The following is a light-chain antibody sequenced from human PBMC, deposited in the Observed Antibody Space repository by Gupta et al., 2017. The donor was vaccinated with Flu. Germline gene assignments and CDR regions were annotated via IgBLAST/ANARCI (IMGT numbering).Light chain of an antibody. CDR3: QQFHTYWT. V-gene: IGKV1-5*03. CDR1: QSINSW. J-gene: IGKJ1*01. CDR2: KAS. Sequence: DIQMTQSPSTLSASVGDRVTITCRASQSINSWLAWYQQKPGKAPKLLIYKASTLESGVPSRFSGSGSGTEFTLTISSLQPDDFATYYCQQFHTYWTFGQGTXVEIK.